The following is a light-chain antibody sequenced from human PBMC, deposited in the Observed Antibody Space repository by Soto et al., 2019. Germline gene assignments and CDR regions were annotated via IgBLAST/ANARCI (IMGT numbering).Light chain of an antibody. CDR1: SSDVGSYNL. J-gene: IGLJ1*01. CDR3: CSYAGSYYV. Sequence: QSVLTQPASWSGSPGQSITISCTGTSSDVGSYNLVSWYQQHPGKAPKLMIYEVSKRPSGVSNRFSGSKSGNTASLTISGLQAEDEADYYCCSYAGSYYVFGTGTKVTVL. CDR2: EVS. V-gene: IGLV2-23*02.